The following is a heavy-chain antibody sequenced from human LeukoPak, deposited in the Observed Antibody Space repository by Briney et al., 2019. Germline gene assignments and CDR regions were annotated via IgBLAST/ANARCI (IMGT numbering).Heavy chain of an antibody. D-gene: IGHD2-15*01. CDR2: ISRTSSYI. CDR1: GFTFSSYN. CDR3: ARDRVVVVVAATHYYMDV. Sequence: GGSLRLSCAASGFTFSSYNMNWVRQAPGKGLEWVSSISRTSSYIYYADSVKGRFTISRDNAKNSLYLQMNSLRAEDTAVYYCARDRVVVVVAATHYYMDVWGKGTTVTVSS. V-gene: IGHV3-21*01. J-gene: IGHJ6*03.